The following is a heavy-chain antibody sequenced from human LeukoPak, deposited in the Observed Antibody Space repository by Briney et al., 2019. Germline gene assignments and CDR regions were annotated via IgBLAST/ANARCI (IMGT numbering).Heavy chain of an antibody. D-gene: IGHD2-21*02. CDR2: ISAYNGNT. CDR3: ARGGLAYCGGDCYSGWFDP. J-gene: IGHJ5*02. V-gene: IGHV1-18*01. Sequence: GASVKVSCKVSGYTLTELSMHWVRQAPGKGLEWMGWISAYNGNTNYAQKLQGRVTMTTDTSTSTAYMELRSLRSDDTAVYYCARGGLAYCGGDCYSGWFDPWGQGTLVTVSS. CDR1: GYTLTELS.